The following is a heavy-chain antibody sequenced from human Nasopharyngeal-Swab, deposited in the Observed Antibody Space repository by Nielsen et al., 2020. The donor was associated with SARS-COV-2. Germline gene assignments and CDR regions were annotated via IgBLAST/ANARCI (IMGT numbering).Heavy chain of an antibody. Sequence: SETLSLTCTVSGGSISSSSYYWGWIRQPPGKGLEWIGSIYYSGSTYYNPSLKSRVTISVDTSKNQFSLKLSSVTAADTAVYYCARDRRLSTEPTFDYWGQGTLVTVSS. D-gene: IGHD4-17*01. CDR1: GGSISSSSYY. J-gene: IGHJ4*02. V-gene: IGHV4-39*07. CDR2: IYYSGST. CDR3: ARDRRLSTEPTFDY.